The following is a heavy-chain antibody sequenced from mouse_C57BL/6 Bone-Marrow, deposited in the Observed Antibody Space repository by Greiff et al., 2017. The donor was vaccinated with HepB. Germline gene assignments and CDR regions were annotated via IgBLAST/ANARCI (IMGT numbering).Heavy chain of an antibody. J-gene: IGHJ2*01. V-gene: IGHV5-4*01. Sequence: EVKLMESGGGLVKPGGSLKLSCAASGFTFSSYAMSWVRQTPEKRLEWVATISDGGSYTYYPDNVKGRFTISRDNAKNNLYLQMSHLKSEDTAMYYCARDESPIYYDYDGFDYWGQGTTLTVSS. D-gene: IGHD2-4*01. CDR1: GFTFSSYA. CDR2: ISDGGSYT. CDR3: ARDESPIYYDYDGFDY.